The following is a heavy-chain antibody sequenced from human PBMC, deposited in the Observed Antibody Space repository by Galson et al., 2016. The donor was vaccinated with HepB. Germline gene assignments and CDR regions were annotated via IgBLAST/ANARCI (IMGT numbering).Heavy chain of an antibody. V-gene: IGHV4-59*01. CDR1: GGPFTSYY. Sequence: SETLSLTCTVTGGPFTSYYWSWIRQPPGKGLEWIGCVHYTGATNYNPSLKSRVTFSMDTSTSQFSLHLSSVTVADTAVYYCARGQNNFRRWGQGTLVTVSS. D-gene: IGHD1-20*01. J-gene: IGHJ4*02. CDR2: VHYTGAT. CDR3: ARGQNNFRR.